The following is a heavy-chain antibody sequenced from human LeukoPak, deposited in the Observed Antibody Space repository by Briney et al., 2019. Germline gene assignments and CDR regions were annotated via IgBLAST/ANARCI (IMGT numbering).Heavy chain of an antibody. V-gene: IGHV3-30*18. Sequence: GRSLRLSCAASGFTFSSYGMPWVRQAPGKGLEWVAVISYDGSNKYYADSVKGRFTISRDNSKNTLYLQMNSLRAEDTAVYYCAKERDYYDSSVPDYWGQGTLVTVSS. D-gene: IGHD3-22*01. CDR2: ISYDGSNK. CDR3: AKERDYYDSSVPDY. J-gene: IGHJ4*02. CDR1: GFTFSSYG.